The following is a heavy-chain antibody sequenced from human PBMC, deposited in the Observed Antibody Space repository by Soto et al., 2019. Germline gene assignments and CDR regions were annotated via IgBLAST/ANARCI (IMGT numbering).Heavy chain of an antibody. CDR3: AMVDVYVTPSPQDV. CDR2: INAYNGNT. D-gene: IGHD3-16*01. J-gene: IGHJ6*02. V-gene: IGHV1-18*01. Sequence: ASVKVSCKASGYSFTRYGIGWARQAPGQGLERMGWINAYNGNTNYAQNLQGRLTLTTDTSTTTAYMELRSLRFNDTAIYYCAMVDVYVTPSPQDVWGQGTTVTV. CDR1: GYSFTRYG.